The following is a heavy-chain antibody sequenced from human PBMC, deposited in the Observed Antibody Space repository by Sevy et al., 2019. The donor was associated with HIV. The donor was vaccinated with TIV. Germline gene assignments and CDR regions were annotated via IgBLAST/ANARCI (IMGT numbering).Heavy chain of an antibody. J-gene: IGHJ6*02. CDR2: IKSKTDGGTT. V-gene: IGHV3-15*01. Sequence: GGSLRLSCAASGFTFSNAWMSWVRQAPGKGLEWVGRIKSKTDGGTTDYAAPVKGRFPISRDDSKNTLYLQMNSLKTEDTAVYYCTTDGVGYCSSTSCSYYYYYGMDVWGQGTTVTVSS. CDR1: GFTFSNAW. D-gene: IGHD2-2*01. CDR3: TTDGVGYCSSTSCSYYYYYGMDV.